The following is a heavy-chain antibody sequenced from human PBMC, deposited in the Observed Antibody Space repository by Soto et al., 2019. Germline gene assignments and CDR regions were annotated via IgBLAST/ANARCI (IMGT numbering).Heavy chain of an antibody. V-gene: IGHV3-33*01. CDR1: DFNCSRHG. Sequence: QVQLVEYGGGVVQPGRSLRLSCAASDFNCSRHGMHWVRQAPGKGLQWVGAIWSEGSNEVYADSVKGRFIISRDNSKNILYLQMNSLSAEDTAVYYCARERTFGDNKHNYMEDWGTGITVTVSS. D-gene: IGHD3-10*01. CDR3: ARERTFGDNKHNYMED. CDR2: IWSEGSNE. J-gene: IGHJ6*03.